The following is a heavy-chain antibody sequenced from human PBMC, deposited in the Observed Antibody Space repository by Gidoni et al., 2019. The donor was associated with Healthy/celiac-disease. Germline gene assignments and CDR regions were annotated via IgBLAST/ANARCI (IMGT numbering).Heavy chain of an antibody. V-gene: IGHV3-23*01. CDR2: ISGSGGST. D-gene: IGHD3-9*01. CDR3: ANSGMTGPDWYFDL. Sequence: VRQAPGKGLEWVSAISGSGGSTYYADSVKGRFTISRDNSKNTLYLQMNSLRAEDTAVYYCANSGMTGPDWYFDLWGRGTLVTVSS. J-gene: IGHJ2*01.